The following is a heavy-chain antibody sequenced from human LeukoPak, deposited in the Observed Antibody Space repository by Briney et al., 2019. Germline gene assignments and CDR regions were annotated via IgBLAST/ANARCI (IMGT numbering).Heavy chain of an antibody. J-gene: IGHJ4*02. V-gene: IGHV1-69*13. CDR1: GGTFSSYA. CDR2: IIPIFGTA. D-gene: IGHD5-24*01. CDR3: AREGWLQPYFDY. Sequence: GASVKVSCKASGGTFSSYAISWVRQAPGQGLEWMGGIIPIFGTANYSQKFQGRVTITADESTSTAYMELSSLRSEDTAVYYCAREGWLQPYFDYWGQGTLVTVSS.